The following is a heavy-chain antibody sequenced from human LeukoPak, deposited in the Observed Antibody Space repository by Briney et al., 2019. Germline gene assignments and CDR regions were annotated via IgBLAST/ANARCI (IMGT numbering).Heavy chain of an antibody. CDR2: IFYSGST. J-gene: IGHJ4*02. V-gene: IGHV4-59*08. D-gene: IGHD3-22*01. CDR1: GGSISSYY. Sequence: KSSETLSLTCTVSGGSISSYYWSWIRQPPGKGLEWIGYIFYSGSTNYNPSLKSRVTISVDTSKNQFSLKLSSVTAADTAVYYCARGFYDSSGYSEPFDYWGRGTLVTASS. CDR3: ARGFYDSSGYSEPFDY.